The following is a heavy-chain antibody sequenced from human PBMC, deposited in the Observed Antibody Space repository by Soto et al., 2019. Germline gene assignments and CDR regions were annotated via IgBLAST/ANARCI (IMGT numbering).Heavy chain of an antibody. V-gene: IGHV1-69*01. Sequence: QLHLVQSGAEVKKPGSSLKVSCKASGGTFSNSGISWVRQAPGQGLEWMGGIIPIFDTTNYAQKLQGRITIIADESTNAVYIELSNLRSADTGVYYWARAPILVSVTLHENYFDSWGQGTLVTVSS. CDR1: GGTFSNSG. D-gene: IGHD2-21*02. J-gene: IGHJ4*02. CDR2: IIPIFDTT. CDR3: ARAPILVSVTLHENYFDS.